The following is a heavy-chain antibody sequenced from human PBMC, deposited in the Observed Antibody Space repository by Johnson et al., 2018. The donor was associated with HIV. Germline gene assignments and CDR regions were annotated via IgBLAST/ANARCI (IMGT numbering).Heavy chain of an antibody. J-gene: IGHJ3*02. D-gene: IGHD5-12*01. V-gene: IGHV3-30*04. CDR3: AKPNSGYALGLGAFDI. CDR1: GFTFSSYA. CDR2: ISYDGSNK. Sequence: QMLLVESGGGVVQPGGSLRLSCAASGFTFSSYAMHWVRQAPGKGLEWVAVISYDGSNKYYADSVEGRFTISRDNSKNTLYLQMNSLRAEDTAVYYCAKPNSGYALGLGAFDIWGQGTMVTVSS.